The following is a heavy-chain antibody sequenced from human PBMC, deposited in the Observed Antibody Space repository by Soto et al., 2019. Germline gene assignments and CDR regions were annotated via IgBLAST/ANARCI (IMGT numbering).Heavy chain of an antibody. Sequence: SGESLKISCKGSGYSFTSYWIGWVRQMPGKGLEWMGIIYPGDSDTRYSPSFQGQVTISADKSISTAYLQWSSLKASDTAMYYCAREGGSDYYYYVMDFWGQGTTVTVSS. CDR2: IYPGDSDT. J-gene: IGHJ6*02. CDR3: AREGGSDYYYYVMDF. CDR1: GYSFTSYW. D-gene: IGHD2-15*01. V-gene: IGHV5-51*01.